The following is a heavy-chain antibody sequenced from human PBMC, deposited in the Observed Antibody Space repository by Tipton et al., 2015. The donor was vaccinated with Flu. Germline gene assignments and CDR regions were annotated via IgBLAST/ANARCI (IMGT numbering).Heavy chain of an antibody. CDR1: GFSIGSRYY. CDR2: ISHSGST. J-gene: IGHJ4*02. CDR3: VTTTYYYGSGSHDY. D-gene: IGHD3-10*01. Sequence: LRLSCVVSGFSIGSRYYWGWIRQPPGKGLEWIGSISHSGSTYYNPSLKSRVTISIDTFKNQFSLKLSSVTAADTAVYYCVTTTYYYGSGSHDYWGQGTLVTVSS. V-gene: IGHV4-38-2*01.